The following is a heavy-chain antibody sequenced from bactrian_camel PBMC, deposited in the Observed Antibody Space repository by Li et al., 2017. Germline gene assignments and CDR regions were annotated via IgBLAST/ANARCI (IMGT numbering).Heavy chain of an antibody. V-gene: IGHV3S53*01. J-gene: IGHJ4*01. CDR1: GGSSSNFG. Sequence: VQLVESGGGSVQAGGSLTLSCAASGGSSSNFGMGWFRQAPGKQREGVAIMDDDGSPTYLESVEGRFTVTRDSDKTGPNLQMENLKVEDTAMYYCAASYGDCYGTRSLKSALYLGWGQGTQVTVS. CDR2: MDDDGSP. D-gene: IGHD3*01. CDR3: AASYGDCYGTRSLKSALYLG.